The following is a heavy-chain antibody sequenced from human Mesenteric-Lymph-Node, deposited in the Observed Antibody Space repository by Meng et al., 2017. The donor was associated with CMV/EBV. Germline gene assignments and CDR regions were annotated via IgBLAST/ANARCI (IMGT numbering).Heavy chain of an antibody. D-gene: IGHD1-7*01. CDR1: GFTFSSYA. CDR2: ISYDGSNK. Sequence: GESLKISCAASGFTFSSYAMHWVRQAPGKGLEWVAVISYDGSNKYYADSVKGRFTISRDNAKNSLYLQMNSLRAEDTAVYYCARVNYLQYYFDYWGQGTLVTVSS. V-gene: IGHV3-30*04. CDR3: ARVNYLQYYFDY. J-gene: IGHJ4*02.